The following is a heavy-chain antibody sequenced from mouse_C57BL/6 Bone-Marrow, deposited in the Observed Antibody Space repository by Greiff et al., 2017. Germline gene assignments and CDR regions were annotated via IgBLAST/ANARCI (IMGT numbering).Heavy chain of an antibody. CDR3: ARRYYARIY. Sequence: VPLVESGPGLVAPSQSLSITCTVSGFSLTSYAISWVRPPPGKGLEGHGVIWTGGGTNSTSALKSRLSISKDNSKRQVFLKMNSLQTDDTARYYCARRYYARIYGVLGTSVTVSS. CDR2: IWTGGGT. CDR1: GFSLTSYA. J-gene: IGHJ4*01. V-gene: IGHV2-9-1*01.